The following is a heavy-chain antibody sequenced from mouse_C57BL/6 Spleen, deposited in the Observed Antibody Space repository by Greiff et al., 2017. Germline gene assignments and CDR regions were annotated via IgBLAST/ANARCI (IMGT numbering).Heavy chain of an antibody. D-gene: IGHD1-1*01. CDR2: INPNNGGT. CDR1: GYTFTDYY. J-gene: IGHJ2*01. V-gene: IGHV1-26*01. CDR3: ARSGITPVVANYFDY. Sequence: EVQLQQSGPELVKPGASVKISCKACGYTFTDYYMNWVKQSHGKSLEWIGDINPNNGGTSYNQKFKGKAKLTVDKSSSTAYMELRSLTSEDSEFYYCARSGITPVVANYFDYWGHGTTLTVSS.